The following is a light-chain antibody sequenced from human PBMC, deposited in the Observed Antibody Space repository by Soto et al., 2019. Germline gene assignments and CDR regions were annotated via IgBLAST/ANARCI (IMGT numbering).Light chain of an antibody. Sequence: ETVLTQSPGTLSLSPGERATLSCRASQSVSNNWIAWYQQKPGQAPRFLIYGASTRATGTPDRFSGSGSGTDFTLTISRLEPEDCAVYYCQQYGSSPLTFGGGTKVELK. CDR1: QSVSNNW. V-gene: IGKV3-20*01. CDR3: QQYGSSPLT. CDR2: GAS. J-gene: IGKJ4*01.